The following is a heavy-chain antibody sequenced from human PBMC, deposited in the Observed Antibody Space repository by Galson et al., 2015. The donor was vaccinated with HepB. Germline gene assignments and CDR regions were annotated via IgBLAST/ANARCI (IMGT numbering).Heavy chain of an antibody. CDR3: ARVSGYYSESSVGRLGVDV. CDR2: ISTSNGFI. CDR1: GFTFSTST. D-gene: IGHD3-22*01. V-gene: IGHV3-21*01. J-gene: IGHJ6*02. Sequence: SLRLSCAASGFTFSTSTMNWVRQAPGKGLEWVSSISTSNGFIYYADSVKGRFTISRDNAKNLLYLQMSSLRVEDTAVYYCARVSGYYSESSVGRLGVDVWGQGTTVTVSS.